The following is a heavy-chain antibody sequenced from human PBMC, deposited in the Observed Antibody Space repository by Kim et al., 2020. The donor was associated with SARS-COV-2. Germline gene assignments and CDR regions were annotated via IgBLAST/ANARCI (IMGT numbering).Heavy chain of an antibody. D-gene: IGHD3-16*01. Sequence: SETLSLTCAVYGGSFSGYYWSWIRQPPGKGLEWIGEINHSGSTNYNPSLKSRVTISVDTSKNQFSLKLSSVIAADTAVYYCARHAWGTDYWGQGTLVTVS. CDR3: ARHAWGTDY. V-gene: IGHV4-34*01. CDR1: GGSFSGYY. J-gene: IGHJ4*02. CDR2: INHSGST.